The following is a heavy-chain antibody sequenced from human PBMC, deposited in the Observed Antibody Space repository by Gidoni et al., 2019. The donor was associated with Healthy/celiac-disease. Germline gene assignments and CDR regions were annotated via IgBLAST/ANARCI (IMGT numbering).Heavy chain of an antibody. CDR3: ARVEMATIFGPMDV. CDR1: GFPCSSYS. CDR2: ISSSSSYI. J-gene: IGHJ6*02. D-gene: IGHD5-12*01. V-gene: IGHV3-21*01. Sequence: EVQLVESGGGLVKPGGSLRLSCAASGFPCSSYSMNWVRQAPGKGLEWVSSISSSSSYIYYADSVKGRFTISRDNAKNSLYLQMNSLRAEDTAVYYCARVEMATIFGPMDVWGQGTTVTVSS.